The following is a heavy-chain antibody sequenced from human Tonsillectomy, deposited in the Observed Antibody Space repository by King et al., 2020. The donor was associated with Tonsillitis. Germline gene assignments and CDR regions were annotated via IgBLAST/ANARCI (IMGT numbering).Heavy chain of an antibody. D-gene: IGHD6-19*01. CDR1: GYTFTTYY. J-gene: IGHJ3*02. Sequence: VQLVESGAEVKKPGASVKISCTASGYTFTTYYIHWVRQAPGQGLEWMAIINPSGGDSNYPQKFQGRVTMTRDTSTSTVYMQLSNLRSEDTAVYYCASEVYSSGWYRRAFDIWGQGTLVTVSS. V-gene: IGHV1-46*01. CDR3: ASEVYSSGWYRRAFDI. CDR2: INPSGGDS.